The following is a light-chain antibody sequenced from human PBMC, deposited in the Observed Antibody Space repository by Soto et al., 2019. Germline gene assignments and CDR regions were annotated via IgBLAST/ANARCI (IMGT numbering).Light chain of an antibody. CDR3: QQYGSSPIT. CDR2: GAS. CDR1: QRVSISY. Sequence: EIVLTQSPGTLSLSPGERATLSCRASQRVSISYLAWYQQKPGQAPRLLIYGASCRATGIPDRFSGSGSGTDFTLTISRLEPEDFAVYYCQQYGSSPITFGGGTKVDIK. V-gene: IGKV3-20*01. J-gene: IGKJ4*01.